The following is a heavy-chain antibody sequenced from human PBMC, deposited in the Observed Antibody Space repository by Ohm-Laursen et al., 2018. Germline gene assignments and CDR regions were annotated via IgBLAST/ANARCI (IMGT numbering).Heavy chain of an antibody. V-gene: IGHV3-7*01. D-gene: IGHD3-3*01. J-gene: IGHJ6*02. Sequence: SLRLSCAAFGFTFSTYWMNWFRQAPGKGLESVASINQDGSEKYFVDSVRGRFTIYRDNAKNSLYLQMNSLRAGDTAVYYCAREVSDDLGYYGMDVWGQGTTVTVSS. CDR1: GFTFSTYW. CDR3: AREVSDDLGYYGMDV. CDR2: INQDGSEK.